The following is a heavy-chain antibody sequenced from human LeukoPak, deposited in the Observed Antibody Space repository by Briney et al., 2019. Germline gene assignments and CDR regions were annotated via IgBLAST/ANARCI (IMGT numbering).Heavy chain of an antibody. CDR1: GFTFSSYS. D-gene: IGHD3-10*01. J-gene: IGHJ5*02. Sequence: PGGSLRLSCAASGFTFSSYSMNWVRQAPGKGLEWVSSISSSSSYIYYADSVKGRFTISRDNAKNSLYLQMNGLRAEDTAVYYCARDPFDGSGSYVPWFDPWGQGTLVTVSS. V-gene: IGHV3-21*01. CDR2: ISSSSSYI. CDR3: ARDPFDGSGSYVPWFDP.